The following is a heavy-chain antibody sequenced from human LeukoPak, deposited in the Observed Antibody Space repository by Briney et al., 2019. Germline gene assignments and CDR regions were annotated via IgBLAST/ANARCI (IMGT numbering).Heavy chain of an antibody. D-gene: IGHD3-22*01. J-gene: IGHJ5*02. CDR1: GGSISSSSYY. CDR3: ARQGGITMIVVVTDNWFDP. Sequence: SETLSLTCTVSGGSISSSSYYWGWIRQPPGKGLEWIGSIYYSGSTYYNPSLKSRVTISVDTSKNQFSLKLSSVTAADTAVYYCARQGGITMIVVVTDNWFDPWGQGTLVTVSS. V-gene: IGHV4-39*01. CDR2: IYYSGST.